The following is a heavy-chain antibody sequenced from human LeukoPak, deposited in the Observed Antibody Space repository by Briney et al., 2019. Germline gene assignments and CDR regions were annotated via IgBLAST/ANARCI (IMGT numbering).Heavy chain of an antibody. CDR1: GFTFSDYS. J-gene: IGHJ5*02. V-gene: IGHV3-74*01. Sequence: GESLRLSCAASGFTFSDYSMNWVRQAPGKGLEWVSRINSDGINTGYADSVKGRFTISRDNAKNTLNLQMNSLRAEDTAVYYCARDLGQYYDTSDNWFDPWGQGTLVTVSS. D-gene: IGHD3-22*01. CDR3: ARDLGQYYDTSDNWFDP. CDR2: INSDGINT.